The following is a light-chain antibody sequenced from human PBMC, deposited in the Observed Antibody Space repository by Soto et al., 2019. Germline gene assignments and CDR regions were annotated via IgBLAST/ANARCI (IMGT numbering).Light chain of an antibody. CDR2: EVN. CDR3: TSYAGGNNV. Sequence: QSALTQPPSASGSPGQSVTISCTGTSSDVGGYNYVSWYQQYPGKVPKLMVYEVNNRPSGVPDRVSGSKSGNTASLTVSGLQAEYEADYNCTSYAGGNNVFGTGTKVTVL. J-gene: IGLJ1*01. V-gene: IGLV2-8*01. CDR1: SSDVGGYNY.